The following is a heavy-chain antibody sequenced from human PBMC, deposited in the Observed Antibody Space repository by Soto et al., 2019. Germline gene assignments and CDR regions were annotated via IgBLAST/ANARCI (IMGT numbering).Heavy chain of an antibody. CDR2: IYYSGST. J-gene: IGHJ6*02. CDR1: GGSISSGGYY. Sequence: TLGLTLTVSGGSISSGGYYGRWIRQHPGKGLEWIGYIYYSGSTYYNPSFKSRVTISVDTSKNQFSLKLSSVTGADRAVYYCARDDVVVVRYGMDVWGQGTTVRVS. CDR3: ARDDVVVVRYGMDV. V-gene: IGHV4-31*03. D-gene: IGHD2-15*01.